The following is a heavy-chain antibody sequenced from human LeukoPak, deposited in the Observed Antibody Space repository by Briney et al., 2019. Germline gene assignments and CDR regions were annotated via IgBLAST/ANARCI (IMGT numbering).Heavy chain of an antibody. Sequence: GGSLRLSCAASGFTLNNYAMSWVRQAPGKGLEWVSAISGSGASTYYADSVKGRFTISRDNAKNSLYLQMNSLGAEDTAMYYCARDSAGNDYWGQGTLVTVSS. CDR3: ARDSAGNDY. J-gene: IGHJ4*02. CDR2: ISGSGAST. CDR1: GFTLNNYA. V-gene: IGHV3-23*01. D-gene: IGHD6-13*01.